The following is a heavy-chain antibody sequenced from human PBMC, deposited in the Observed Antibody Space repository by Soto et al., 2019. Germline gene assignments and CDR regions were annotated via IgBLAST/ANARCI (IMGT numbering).Heavy chain of an antibody. J-gene: IGHJ6*02. CDR2: TRNKANSYAT. CDR3: RLWEKHYSIDV. Sequence: GGSLRLSCAASGFTFGDYYMDCVRQVPGKGLEWIGRTRNKANSYATEYVASVKGRFTISRDDSKDSMYLQMNSLRAEDTAIYYCRLWEKHYSIDVWGQGTTVTVSS. V-gene: IGHV3-72*01. CDR1: GFTFGDYY. D-gene: IGHD3-10*01.